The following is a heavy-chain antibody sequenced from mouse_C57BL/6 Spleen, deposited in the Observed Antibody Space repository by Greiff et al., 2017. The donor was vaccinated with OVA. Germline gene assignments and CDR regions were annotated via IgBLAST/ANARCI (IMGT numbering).Heavy chain of an antibody. V-gene: IGHV1-52*01. J-gene: IGHJ2*01. CDR1: GYTFTSYW. Sequence: QVQLQQPGAELVRPGSSVKLSCKASGYTFTSYWMHWVKQRPIQGLEWIGNIDPSDSETHYTQKFKDKATLTVDKSSSTAYMQLSSLTSEDSSVYYCAREDGNYGFYDFDDWGQGTTLTVSS. D-gene: IGHD2-1*01. CDR3: AREDGNYGFYDFDD. CDR2: IDPSDSET.